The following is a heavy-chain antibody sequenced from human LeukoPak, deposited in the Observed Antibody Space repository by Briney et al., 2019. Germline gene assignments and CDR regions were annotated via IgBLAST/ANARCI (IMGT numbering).Heavy chain of an antibody. V-gene: IGHV3-7*01. J-gene: IGHJ4*02. D-gene: IGHD2-15*01. CDR1: GFTFSNYW. Sequence: TGGSLRLSCAASGFTFSNYWMTWVRQAPGKGLEWVANIKQDGSETYYVDSVKGRFTISRDNAKNSLYLQMNSLRAEDTAVYYCARNRWLLDYLDYWGQGTLVTVSS. CDR2: IKQDGSET. CDR3: ARNRWLLDYLDY.